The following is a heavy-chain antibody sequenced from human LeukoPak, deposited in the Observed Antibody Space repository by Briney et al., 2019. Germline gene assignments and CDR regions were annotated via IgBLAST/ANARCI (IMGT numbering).Heavy chain of an antibody. D-gene: IGHD3-9*01. J-gene: IGHJ4*02. CDR2: IRAYKGKT. V-gene: IGHV1-18*01. CDR1: GYTFTSYD. CDR3: AKNSRPGGWYDILTGYSAQAEYYFDY. Sequence: ASVNVSSKASGYTFTSYDISWGRQAPGQGLEGMGWIRAYKGKTNYTQKLQGRVTMTTDTSTSTAYMELRSLRSDDTAVYYCAKNSRPGGWYDILTGYSAQAEYYFDYWGQGTLVTVSS.